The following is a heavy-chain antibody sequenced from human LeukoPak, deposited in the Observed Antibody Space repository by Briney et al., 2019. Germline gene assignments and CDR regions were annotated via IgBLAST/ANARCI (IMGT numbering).Heavy chain of an antibody. CDR1: GFTFSDYY. CDR2: VSSSGGTK. D-gene: IGHD6-13*01. V-gene: IGHV3-11*01. J-gene: IGHJ4*02. Sequence: PGGSLRLSYAASGFTFSDYYMSWIRQAPGKGLEWVSYVSSSGGTKYYADSVKGRFTISRDNAKNSYLQLNSLRAEDTAVYYCARLSRSSSGYWGQGSLVTVSS. CDR3: ARLSRSSSGY.